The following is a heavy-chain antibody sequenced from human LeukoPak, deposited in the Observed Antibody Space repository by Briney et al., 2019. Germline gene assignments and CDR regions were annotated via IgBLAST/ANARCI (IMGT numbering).Heavy chain of an antibody. Sequence: GGSLRLSCAASGFTFSRFSMNWVRQAPGKGLEWVSYISGSSTTIYYADSVKGRFTISRDNGKNSMFLQMNSLRAEDTAVCYCARDMSPQVVPYAIVADSWGQGTLVTVST. V-gene: IGHV3-48*01. J-gene: IGHJ4*02. CDR1: GFTFSRFS. D-gene: IGHD2-2*01. CDR2: ISGSSTTI. CDR3: ARDMSPQVVPYAIVADS.